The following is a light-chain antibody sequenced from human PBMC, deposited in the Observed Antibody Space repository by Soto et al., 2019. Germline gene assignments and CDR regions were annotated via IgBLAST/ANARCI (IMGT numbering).Light chain of an antibody. V-gene: IGLV1-44*01. Sequence: QSVLTQPPSASGTPGQRVTISCSGSRSNIGSNTVSWYQQLPGTAPKVLIYSNNQRPSGVPDRFSGSRSGTSASLAISGLQSEDEADYYCAAWDGSLNGVLFGGGTKLNVL. CDR1: RSNIGSNT. CDR3: AAWDGSLNGVL. CDR2: SNN. J-gene: IGLJ2*01.